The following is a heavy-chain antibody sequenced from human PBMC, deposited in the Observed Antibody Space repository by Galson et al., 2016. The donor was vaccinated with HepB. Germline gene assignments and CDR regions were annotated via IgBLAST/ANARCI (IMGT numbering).Heavy chain of an antibody. Sequence: SLRLSCAVSGFSVSSTYMTWVRQAPGKGLEWVSFIYAGGSTYYGDSVKGRFTISRDNSKNTLYLQMNSLRVEDTAVYYCVRDSAAAWGFFDHWGQGSLVTVS. V-gene: IGHV3-53*01. CDR1: GFSVSSTY. CDR3: VRDSAAAWGFFDH. J-gene: IGHJ4*02. CDR2: IYAGGST. D-gene: IGHD6-13*01.